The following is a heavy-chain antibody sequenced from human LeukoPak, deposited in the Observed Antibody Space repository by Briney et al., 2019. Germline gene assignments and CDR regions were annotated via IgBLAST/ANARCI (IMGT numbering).Heavy chain of an antibody. D-gene: IGHD1-26*01. CDR3: AGSGSYDVPIPFDY. J-gene: IGHJ4*02. CDR2: IYYSGST. V-gene: IGHV4-30-4*01. CDR1: GGSISSGDYY. Sequence: SETLSLTCTVSGGSISSGDYYWSWIRQPPGKGLEWIGYIYYSGSTYYNPSLKSRVTISVDTSKNQFSLKLSSVTAADTAVYYCAGSGSYDVPIPFDYWGQGTLVTVSS.